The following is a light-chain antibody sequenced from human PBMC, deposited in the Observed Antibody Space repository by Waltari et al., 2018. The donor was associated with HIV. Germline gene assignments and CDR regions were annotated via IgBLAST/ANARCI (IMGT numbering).Light chain of an antibody. V-gene: IGLV2-14*03. CDR1: SSDVGAYNY. J-gene: IGLJ2*01. Sequence: QSALTQPASVSGSPGQSITISCTVTSSDVGAYNYFSWYQLHPGKAPKLMIYDVSNRPSGVSDRFSGSKSANTASLTISGLQAGDEAHYYCSSYTSSSTVVFGGGTKLTVL. CDR2: DVS. CDR3: SSYTSSSTVV.